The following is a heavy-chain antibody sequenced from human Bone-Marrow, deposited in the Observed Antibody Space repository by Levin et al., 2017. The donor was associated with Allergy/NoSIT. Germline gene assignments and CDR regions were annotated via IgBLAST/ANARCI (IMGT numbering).Heavy chain of an antibody. Sequence: GESLKISCKTSGYTFTSFDINWVRQATGQGLEWMGWMYPNSDNAGYAQKFQGRVTMTRNTSISTAYMELSSLRSEDTAIYYCARGELGSGYLFDYWGQGTLVSVSS. CDR1: GYTFTSFD. D-gene: IGHD5-12*01. CDR3: ARGELGSGYLFDY. J-gene: IGHJ4*02. CDR2: MYPNSDNA. V-gene: IGHV1-8*01.